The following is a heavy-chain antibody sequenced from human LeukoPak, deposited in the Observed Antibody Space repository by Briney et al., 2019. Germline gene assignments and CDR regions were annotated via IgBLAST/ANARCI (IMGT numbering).Heavy chain of an antibody. CDR3: VKDSPPRYSGSPPAY. CDR2: ISWHSENI. V-gene: IGHV3-9*01. D-gene: IGHD1-26*01. J-gene: IGHJ4*02. CDR1: GFIFDDYA. Sequence: GGSLRLSCAASGFIFDDYAMHWVRQAPGKGLEWVSGISWHSENIDYADSVKGRFTISRDNAKNSLYLQMNSLRADDTAVYYCVKDSPPRYSGSPPAYWGQGTLVTVSS.